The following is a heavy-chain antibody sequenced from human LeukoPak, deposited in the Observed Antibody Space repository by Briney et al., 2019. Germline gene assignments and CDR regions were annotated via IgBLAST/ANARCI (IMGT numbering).Heavy chain of an antibody. D-gene: IGHD6-19*01. CDR3: AKALGAVAGVDY. CDR2: ISWNSGSI. CDR1: GFTFDDYA. V-gene: IGHV3-9*01. Sequence: GGSLRLSCAASGFTFDDYAMHWVRQAPGKGLEWVSGISWNSGSIGYADSVKGRFTISRGNTKNSLYLQMNSLRAEDTALYYCAKALGAVAGVDYWGQGTLVTVSS. J-gene: IGHJ4*02.